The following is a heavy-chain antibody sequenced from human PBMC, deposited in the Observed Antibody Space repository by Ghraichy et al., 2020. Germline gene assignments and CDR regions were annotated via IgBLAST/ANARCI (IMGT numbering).Heavy chain of an antibody. Sequence: ASVKVSCKASGYTFTGYYMHWVRQAPGQGLEWMGRINPNSGGTNYAQKFQGRVTMTRDTSISTAYMELSRLRSDDTAVYYCARGLQDYYGSGSYYIDYWGQGTLVTVSS. CDR1: GYTFTGYY. V-gene: IGHV1-2*06. CDR2: INPNSGGT. J-gene: IGHJ4*02. D-gene: IGHD3-10*01. CDR3: ARGLQDYYGSGSYYIDY.